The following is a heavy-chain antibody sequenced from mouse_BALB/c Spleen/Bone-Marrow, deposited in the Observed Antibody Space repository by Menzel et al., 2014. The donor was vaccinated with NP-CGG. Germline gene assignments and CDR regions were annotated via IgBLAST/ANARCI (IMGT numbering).Heavy chain of an antibody. CDR3: AREARTGAWFTY. CDR2: INPSSGYT. CDR1: GYTFTSYT. V-gene: IGHV1-4*02. Sequence: QVHVKQSGAELARPGASVRMSCKASGYTFTSYTIQWVKQRPGQGLEWIGYINPSSGYTDYNQKFGDKTTLTADKSSNTAYMQLTSLTSEDSAVYSCAREARTGAWFTYWGQGTLVTVSA. D-gene: IGHD4-1*01. J-gene: IGHJ3*01.